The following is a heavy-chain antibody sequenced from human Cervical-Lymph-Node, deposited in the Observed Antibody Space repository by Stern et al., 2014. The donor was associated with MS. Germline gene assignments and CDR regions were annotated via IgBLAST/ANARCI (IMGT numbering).Heavy chain of an antibody. D-gene: IGHD1-1*01. V-gene: IGHV3-7*03. CDR2: IKQDGSEK. CDR3: ARSTGGAYYYYYGMDV. CDR1: GFTFSSYW. Sequence: EVQLLESGGGLVQPGGSLRLSCAASGFTFSSYWMSWVRQAPGKGLEWVANIKQDGSEKYYVDSVKGRFTISRDNAKNSLYLQMNSLRAEDTAVYYCARSTGGAYYYYYGMDVWGQGTTVTVSS. J-gene: IGHJ6*02.